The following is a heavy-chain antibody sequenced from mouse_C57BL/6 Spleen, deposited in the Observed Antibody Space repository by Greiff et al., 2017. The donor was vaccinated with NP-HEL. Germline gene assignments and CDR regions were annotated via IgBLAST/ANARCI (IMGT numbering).Heavy chain of an antibody. Sequence: GESGGGLVQPKGSLKLSCAASGFSFNTYAMNWVRQAPGKGLEWVARIRSKSNNYATYYADSVKDRFTISRDDSESMLYLQMNNLKTEDTAMYYCVRESYYAMDYWGQGTSVTVSS. CDR2: IRSKSNNYAT. CDR3: VRESYYAMDY. J-gene: IGHJ4*01. V-gene: IGHV10-1*01. CDR1: GFSFNTYA.